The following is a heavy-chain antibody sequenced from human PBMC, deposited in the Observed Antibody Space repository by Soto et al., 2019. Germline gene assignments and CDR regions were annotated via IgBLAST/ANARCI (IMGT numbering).Heavy chain of an antibody. Sequence: EVLLVGSGGGPVKPGGSLRLSCTASGFRFSSYGMNWVRQAPGKGLEWVSSISSGSSFIYYADSVKGRFTISRDNAKNSLYLQMNSLRADDTAIYYCTRDLLGGYYGSDFDFWGQGTQVTVSS. CDR3: TRDLLGGYYGSDFDF. D-gene: IGHD1-26*01. V-gene: IGHV3-21*01. CDR2: ISSGSSFI. CDR1: GFRFSSYG. J-gene: IGHJ4*02.